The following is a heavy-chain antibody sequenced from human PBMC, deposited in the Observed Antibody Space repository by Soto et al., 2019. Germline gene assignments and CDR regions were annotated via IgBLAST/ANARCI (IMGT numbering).Heavy chain of an antibody. CDR2: IYNDGKT. J-gene: IGHJ6*02. V-gene: IGHV3-53*01. Sequence: GGSLRLSCAASGLPVSTDYMSWVRQAPGKGLEWVSVIYNDGKTYYADSVKGRFTISRDASKNTLHLQMDSLRDEDTAVYYCVRPLPSGQNYGMDVWGQGTTVTVSS. CDR1: GLPVSTDY. CDR3: VRPLPSGQNYGMDV. D-gene: IGHD3-10*01.